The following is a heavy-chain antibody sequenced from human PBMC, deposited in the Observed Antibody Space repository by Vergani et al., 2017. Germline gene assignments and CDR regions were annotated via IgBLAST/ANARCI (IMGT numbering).Heavy chain of an antibody. J-gene: IGHJ6*02. D-gene: IGHD6-13*01. V-gene: IGHV4-34*01. Sequence: QVQLQQWGAGLVKPSETLSLTCAVYGGSFSGYYWSWIRQPPGKGLEWIGEINHSGSTNYNPSLKSRVTISVDTSKNQFSLKLSSVTAADTAVYYCARGNSSSWYRYYYYYGMDVWGQGTTVTVSS. CDR1: GGSFSGYY. CDR3: ARGNSSSWYRYYYYYGMDV. CDR2: INHSGST.